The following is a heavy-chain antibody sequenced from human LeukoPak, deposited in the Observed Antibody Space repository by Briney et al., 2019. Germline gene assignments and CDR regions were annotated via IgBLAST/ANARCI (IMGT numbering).Heavy chain of an antibody. J-gene: IGHJ5*02. Sequence: SETLSLTCTVSDDSITIYYWSWIRQPPGKGLEWIGYIDHTGITNYNPSLNSRVTISRDTSKNQFSLKLSSVTAADTAVYYCAREIAGGYCSGGSCYAGFDPWGQGTLVTVSS. D-gene: IGHD2-15*01. CDR1: DDSITIYY. CDR3: AREIAGGYCSGGSCYAGFDP. CDR2: IDHTGIT. V-gene: IGHV4-59*01.